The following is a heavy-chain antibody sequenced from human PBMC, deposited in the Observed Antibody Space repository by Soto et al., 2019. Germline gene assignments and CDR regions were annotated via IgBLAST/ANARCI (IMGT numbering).Heavy chain of an antibody. D-gene: IGHD5-18*01. CDR1: GGPISSSSYY. J-gene: IGHJ2*01. CDR2: IYYTGYT. V-gene: IGHV4-39*01. Sequence: PSEPLSHTYTVSGGPISSSSYYWGWIRQAPGKGLEWLATIYYTGYTYHNPSLKSHVTISVDTSKNQFSLKLTSVTAADTALYYCARSAIATHWFFDLWGRGTLVTVS. CDR3: ARSAIATHWFFDL.